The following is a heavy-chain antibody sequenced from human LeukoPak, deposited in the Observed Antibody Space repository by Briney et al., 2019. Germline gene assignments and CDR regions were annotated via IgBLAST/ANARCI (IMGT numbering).Heavy chain of an antibody. J-gene: IGHJ3*02. CDR1: GGSISSGGYS. D-gene: IGHD6-13*01. Sequence: SQTLSLTCAVSGGSISSGGYSWRWIRQPPGKGLEWSGYIYHSGSTYYNPSLKSRVTISVDRSKNQFSLKLSSVTAADTAVYYCAKGQQLLNDAFDIWGQGTMVTVAS. CDR2: IYHSGST. CDR3: AKGQQLLNDAFDI. V-gene: IGHV4-30-2*01.